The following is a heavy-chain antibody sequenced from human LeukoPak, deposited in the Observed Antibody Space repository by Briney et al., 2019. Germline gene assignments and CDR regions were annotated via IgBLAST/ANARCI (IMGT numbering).Heavy chain of an antibody. CDR3: ARDRGYDYVWGSYRTYYFDY. J-gene: IGHJ4*02. V-gene: IGHV3-48*03. Sequence: GGSLRLSCAASGFTFSSYEVNWVRQAPGKGLEWVSYISSSGSTIYYADSVKGRFTISRDNAKNSRYLQMNRLRAEDTAVYYCARDRGYDYVWGSYRTYYFDYWRQGTLVTVSS. CDR1: GFTFSSYE. D-gene: IGHD3-16*02. CDR2: ISSSGSTI.